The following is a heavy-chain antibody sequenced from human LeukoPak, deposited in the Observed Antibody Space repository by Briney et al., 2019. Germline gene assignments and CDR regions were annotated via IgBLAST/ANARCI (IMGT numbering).Heavy chain of an antibody. CDR3: ARYIEMATIDYFDY. Sequence: SETLSLTCTVSGYSISSGYYWGWIRQPPGKGLEWIGSIYHSGSTYYNPSLKSRVTISVDTSKNQFSLKLSSVTAADTAVYYCARYIEMATIDYFDYWGQGTLVTVSS. D-gene: IGHD5-24*01. V-gene: IGHV4-38-2*02. CDR2: IYHSGST. J-gene: IGHJ4*02. CDR1: GYSISSGYY.